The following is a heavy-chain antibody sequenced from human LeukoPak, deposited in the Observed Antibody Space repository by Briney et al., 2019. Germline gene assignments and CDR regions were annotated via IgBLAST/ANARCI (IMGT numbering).Heavy chain of an antibody. D-gene: IGHD4-23*01. CDR1: GFTFSNYA. CDR3: AKRRFNSRDEYFQH. V-gene: IGHV3-23*01. Sequence: GGSLRLSCAASGFTFSNYAMSWVRQAPWKGLEWVSGFSGGGGSTYYADSVKGRFTISRDNSKNTLYLQMNSLRAEDTAVYYCAKRRFNSRDEYFQHWGQGTLVTVSS. CDR2: FSGGGGST. J-gene: IGHJ1*01.